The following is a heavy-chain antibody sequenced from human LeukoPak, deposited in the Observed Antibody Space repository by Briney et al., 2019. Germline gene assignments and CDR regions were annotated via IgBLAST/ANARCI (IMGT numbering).Heavy chain of an antibody. V-gene: IGHV3-21*01. CDR2: ISSSSSYI. CDR3: ARQEITAAGTGYFQH. Sequence: GGSLRLSCAASGFSFSRYSMNWVRRAPGKGLEWVSSISSSSSYIYHADSVKGRFTISRDNAKNSLYLQMNSLRAEDTAVYYCARQEITAAGTGYFQHWGQGTLVTVSS. CDR1: GFSFSRYS. J-gene: IGHJ1*01. D-gene: IGHD6-13*01.